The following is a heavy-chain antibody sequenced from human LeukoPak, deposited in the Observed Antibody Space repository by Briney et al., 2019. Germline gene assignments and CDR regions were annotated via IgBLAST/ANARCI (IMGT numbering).Heavy chain of an antibody. CDR2: INHSGST. J-gene: IGHJ6*03. Sequence: PSETLSLTCAVYGGSFSGYYWSWIRQPPGKGLEWIGEINHSGSTNYNPSLKSRVTISVDTSKNQFSLKLSSVTAADTAVYYCARVQYQLPGRNYMDVWAKGPRSPSP. CDR1: GGSFSGYY. D-gene: IGHD2-2*01. V-gene: IGHV4-34*01. CDR3: ARVQYQLPGRNYMDV.